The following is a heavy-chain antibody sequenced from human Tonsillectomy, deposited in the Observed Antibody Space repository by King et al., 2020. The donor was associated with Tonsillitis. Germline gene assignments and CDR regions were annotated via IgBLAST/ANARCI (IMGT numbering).Heavy chain of an antibody. J-gene: IGHJ4*02. CDR3: AREGSGGVAAYWN. CDR1: GYTFTSYY. V-gene: IGHV1-46*01. D-gene: IGHD2-15*01. Sequence: VQLVESGAEVKKPGASVKVSCKASGYTFTSYYMHWVRQAPGQGLEWMGIINPSGGSTSYAQKFQGRVTMPRDTSTSTVYMELSSLRSEDTAVYYCAREGSGGVAAYWNWGQGTLVTVSS. CDR2: INPSGGST.